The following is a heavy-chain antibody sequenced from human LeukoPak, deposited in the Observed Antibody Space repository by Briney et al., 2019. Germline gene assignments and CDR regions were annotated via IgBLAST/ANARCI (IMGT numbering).Heavy chain of an antibody. CDR1: GYTFTRNT. V-gene: IGHV7-4-1*01. CDR2: VNTNTGNP. Sequence: ASVKVSCKASGYTFTRNTINWVRQAPGQGLEWMGWVNTNTGNPTYAQGFTGRFVFSSDTSVSTAYLQIGSLKTEDTAVYYCVTNFDSSGYFGYWGQGTLVTVSS. D-gene: IGHD3-22*01. CDR3: VTNFDSSGYFGY. J-gene: IGHJ4*02.